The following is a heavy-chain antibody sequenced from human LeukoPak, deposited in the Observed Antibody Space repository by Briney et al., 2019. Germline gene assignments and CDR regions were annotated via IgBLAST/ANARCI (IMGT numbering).Heavy chain of an antibody. CDR1: GFSFSYYG. J-gene: IGHJ5*02. V-gene: IGHV3-30*02. D-gene: IGHD2-2*01. CDR3: AGYCSTTSCYSSPNWFDP. Sequence: GGSLRLSCAASGFSFSYYGMHWVRQAPGKGLEWVASKQNDGSSTFYADSVKGRFTISRDNSKNTLYLQMNSLRAEDTAVYYCAGYCSTTSCYSSPNWFDPWGQGTLVTVSS. CDR2: KQNDGSST.